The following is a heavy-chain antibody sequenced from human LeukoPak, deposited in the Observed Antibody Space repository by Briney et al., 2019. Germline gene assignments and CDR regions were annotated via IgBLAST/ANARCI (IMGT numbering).Heavy chain of an antibody. CDR3: AKNRAGYNWYFDL. J-gene: IGHJ2*01. CDR2: ISGGGGST. Sequence: GGSLRLSCAASGFTFISYAMSWVRKAPGKGLEWVSAISGGGGSTYYADSVKGRFTISRDNSKNTLYLQMNSLRAEDTAVYYCAKNRAGYNWYFDLWGRGSLVTVSS. CDR1: GFTFISYA. V-gene: IGHV3-23*01. D-gene: IGHD3-9*01.